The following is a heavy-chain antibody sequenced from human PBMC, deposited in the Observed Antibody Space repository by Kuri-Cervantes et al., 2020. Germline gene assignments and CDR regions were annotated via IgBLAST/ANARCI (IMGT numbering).Heavy chain of an antibody. CDR2: IYTSGST. CDR1: GGSISSGSYY. V-gene: IGHV4-61*02. J-gene: IGHJ4*02. D-gene: IGHD6-13*01. CDR3: AREEGGYVSSWGLDY. Sequence: SCTVSGGSISSGSYYWSWIRQPAGKGLEWIGRIYTSGSTNYNPSLKSRVTISVDTSKNQFSLKLSSVTAADTAVYYCAREEGGYVSSWGLDYWGQGTLVTVSS.